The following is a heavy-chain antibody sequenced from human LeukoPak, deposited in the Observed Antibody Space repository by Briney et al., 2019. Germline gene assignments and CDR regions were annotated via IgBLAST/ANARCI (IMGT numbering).Heavy chain of an antibody. CDR3: AKDRADSSGYYYDY. V-gene: IGHV3-9*01. CDR2: ISWNGGSI. J-gene: IGHJ4*02. D-gene: IGHD3-22*01. Sequence: PGRSLRLSCAASGFTFDAYAMHWVRQAPGKGLEWVSGISWNGGSIGYAVSVKGRLTISRDNAKTSLYLQMNSRRAEDTALYYCAKDRADSSGYYYDYWGQGTLVTVSS. CDR1: GFTFDAYA.